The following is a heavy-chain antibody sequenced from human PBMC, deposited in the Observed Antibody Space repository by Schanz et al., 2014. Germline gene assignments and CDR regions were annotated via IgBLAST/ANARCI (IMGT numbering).Heavy chain of an antibody. J-gene: IGHJ4*02. CDR1: GFNFNNYD. D-gene: IGHD5-12*01. CDR3: ARGIGGYGANNYVDY. V-gene: IGHV1-18*04. Sequence: QVQLVQSGAEVKKPGASVKVSCTASGFNFNNYDINWVRQATGQGLVWMGWISAYNGNTKYPQKLQGRVTMTTDTSTSTAYMELSSLRSEDTAVYSCARGIGGYGANNYVDYWGQGTLVAVSS. CDR2: ISAYNGNT.